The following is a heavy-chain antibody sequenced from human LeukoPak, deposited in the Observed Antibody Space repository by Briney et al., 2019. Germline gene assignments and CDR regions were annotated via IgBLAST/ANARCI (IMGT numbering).Heavy chain of an antibody. J-gene: IGHJ6*03. CDR1: GGSISSFY. D-gene: IGHD5-18*01. CDR2: IYDTGSTNYNPSL. V-gene: IGHV4-59*01. CDR3: ARGPGNSYYSYYYMDV. Sequence: PSETLSLTCTVSGGSISSFYWSWIRQPPGKGPDWIGYIYDTGSTNYNPSLNYNPSLKSRVTISIDTSKNQFSLNLSSVTAADTAVYYCARGPGNSYYSYYYMDVWGKGTTVTVSS.